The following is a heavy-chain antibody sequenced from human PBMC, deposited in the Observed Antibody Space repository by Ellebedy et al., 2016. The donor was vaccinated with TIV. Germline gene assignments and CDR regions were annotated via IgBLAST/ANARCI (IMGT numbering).Heavy chain of an antibody. J-gene: IGHJ5*02. V-gene: IGHV4-39*01. D-gene: IGHD2-2*01. CDR2: IYYTGST. CDR3: ARSFAVDPADFRIDP. Sequence: MPSETLSLTCTVSGGSISSSSYYWGWIRQPPGKGLEWIGSIYYTGSTYYKPPLKSRVSISVDTSKNQFSLKLSSVTAADTAVYYCARSFAVDPADFRIDPWGQGTLVTVSS. CDR1: GGSISSSSYY.